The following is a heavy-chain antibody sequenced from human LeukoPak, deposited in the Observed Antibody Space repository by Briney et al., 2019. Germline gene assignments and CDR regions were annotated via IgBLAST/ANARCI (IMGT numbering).Heavy chain of an antibody. CDR2: ISGSGTTT. Sequence: PGGSLRLSCVDSAFSVGPSFMSWVRQAPGKGLEWVSAISGSGTTTYYADSVKGRFTVSRDNSKNTLYLQMNSLRAEDTAVYYCAKLGSVVPAATPPVDYWGQGTLVTVSS. CDR1: AFSVGPSF. CDR3: AKLGSVVPAATPPVDY. D-gene: IGHD2-2*01. J-gene: IGHJ4*02. V-gene: IGHV3-23*01.